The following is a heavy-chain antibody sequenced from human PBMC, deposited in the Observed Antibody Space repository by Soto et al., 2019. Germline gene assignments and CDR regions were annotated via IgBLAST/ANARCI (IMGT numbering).Heavy chain of an antibody. CDR3: ARGGRSVVVAATPRWFDP. CDR1: GDTFSTYA. J-gene: IGHJ5*02. V-gene: IGHV1-69*06. D-gene: IGHD2-15*01. Sequence: QVQLVQSGAEVKKPGSSVKVSCKTSGDTFSTYAINWVRQAPGQGLEWMGGIIPIFGTANYAQKFQARVTITADRSTSTAYMELSRLRSEDTAVYFCARGGRSVVVAATPRWFDPWGQGTLFTVSS. CDR2: IIPIFGTA.